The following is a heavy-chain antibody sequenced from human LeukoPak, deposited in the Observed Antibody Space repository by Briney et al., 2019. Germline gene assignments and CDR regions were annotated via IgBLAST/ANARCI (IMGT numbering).Heavy chain of an antibody. J-gene: IGHJ6*02. CDR1: GGSISSYY. CDR2: IYTSGST. Sequence: SKTLSLTCTVSGGSISSYYWSWIRQPAGKGLEWIGRIYTSGSTNYNPSLKSRVTMSVDTSKNQFSLKLSSVTAADTAVYYCARLIVGATRYYYGMDVWGQGTTVTVSS. D-gene: IGHD1-26*01. V-gene: IGHV4-4*07. CDR3: ARLIVGATRYYYGMDV.